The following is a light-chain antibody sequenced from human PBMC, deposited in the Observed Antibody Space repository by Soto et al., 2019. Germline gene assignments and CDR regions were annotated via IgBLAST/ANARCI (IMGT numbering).Light chain of an antibody. J-gene: IGKJ1*01. CDR3: QQYNSYPCT. CDR1: QSISSW. Sequence: DIQITQSPSTLSAAVGDRVTITCRASQSISSWLAWYQQKPGKAPKLLIYQASSLESGVPSRFSGSGSGREFTVTISSLQPDDFAAEYCQQYNSYPCTFGQGTKVESK. CDR2: QAS. V-gene: IGKV1-5*03.